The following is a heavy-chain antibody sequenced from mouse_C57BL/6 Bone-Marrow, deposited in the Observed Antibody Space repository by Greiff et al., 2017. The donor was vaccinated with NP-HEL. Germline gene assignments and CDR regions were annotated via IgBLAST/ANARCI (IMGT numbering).Heavy chain of an antibody. J-gene: IGHJ2*01. CDR1: GFTFSSYA. D-gene: IGHD1-1*01. CDR3: ARHYGSSLLFDY. V-gene: IGHV5-4*03. Sequence: EVMLVESGGGLVKPGGSLKLSCAASGFTFSSYAMSWVRQTPEKRLEWVATISDGGSYTYYPDNVKGRFTISRDNAKNNLYLQMSHLKSEDTAMYYCARHYGSSLLFDYWGQGTTLTVSS. CDR2: ISDGGSYT.